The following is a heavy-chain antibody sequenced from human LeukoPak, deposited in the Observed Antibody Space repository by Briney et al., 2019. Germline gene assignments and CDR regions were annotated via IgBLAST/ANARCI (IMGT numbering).Heavy chain of an antibody. CDR2: IKQDGSKK. CDR1: GFPFSSYW. J-gene: IGHJ4*02. D-gene: IGHD5-24*01. CDR3: TRVGYIDEGIDY. V-gene: IGHV3-7*04. Sequence: GGYLRLSCVASGFPFSSYWMTWVRQAPGKGLEWVANIKQDGSKKSYVDSVKGRFTISRDNAKNSLYLQMNSLRAEDTAIYYCTRVGYIDEGIDYWGQGTLVTVSS.